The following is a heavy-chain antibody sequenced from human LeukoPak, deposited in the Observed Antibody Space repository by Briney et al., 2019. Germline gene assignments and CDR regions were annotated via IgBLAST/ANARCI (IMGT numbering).Heavy chain of an antibody. D-gene: IGHD6-13*01. CDR3: ARGGYSSSWPPLDWFDP. V-gene: IGHV1-46*01. Sequence: ASVKVSCKASGYTFTSYYMHWVRQAPGQGLEWMGIINPSGGSTSYAQKFQGRVTMTRDTSTSTVYMELSSLRSEDTAVYYCARGGYSSSWPPLDWFDPWGQGTLVTVSS. CDR1: GYTFTSYY. CDR2: INPSGGST. J-gene: IGHJ5*02.